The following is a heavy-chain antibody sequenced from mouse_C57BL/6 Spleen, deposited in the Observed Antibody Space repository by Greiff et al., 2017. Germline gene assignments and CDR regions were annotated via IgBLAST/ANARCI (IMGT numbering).Heavy chain of an antibody. J-gene: IGHJ4*01. CDR2: ISNLAYSI. V-gene: IGHV5-15*01. CDR1: GFTFSDYG. Sequence: EVQGVESGGGLVQPGGSLKLSCAASGFTFSDYGMAWVRQAPRKGPEWVAFISNLAYSIYYADTVTGRFTLSRENAKNTLYLEMSSLRSEDTAMYYCARHDYDDGGYYYAMDYWGQGTSVTVSS. D-gene: IGHD2-4*01. CDR3: ARHDYDDGGYYYAMDY.